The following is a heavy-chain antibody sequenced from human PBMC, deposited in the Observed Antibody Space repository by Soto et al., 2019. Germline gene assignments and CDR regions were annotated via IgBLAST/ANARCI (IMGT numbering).Heavy chain of an antibody. Sequence: GGSLRLSCTASGFTFGDYAMSWFRQAPGKGLEWVGFIRSKAYGGTTEYAASVKGRFTISRDDSKSIAYLQMNRLKTEDKAVYYCTRGESGIGDCSGGSCYNLYYYYMDVWGKGTTVTVSS. D-gene: IGHD2-15*01. CDR2: IRSKAYGGTT. V-gene: IGHV3-49*03. CDR3: TRGESGIGDCSGGSCYNLYYYYMDV. CDR1: GFTFGDYA. J-gene: IGHJ6*03.